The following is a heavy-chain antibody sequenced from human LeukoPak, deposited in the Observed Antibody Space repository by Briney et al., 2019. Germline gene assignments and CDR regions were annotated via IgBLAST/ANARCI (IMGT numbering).Heavy chain of an antibody. Sequence: GGSLRLSCAASGFTFDDYAMHWVRQAPGKGLEWVSLISWDGGSTYYADSVKGRFTISRDNSKNSLYLQMNSLRAEDTALYYCAKDASGDLEYWGQGTLVTVSS. CDR2: ISWDGGST. D-gene: IGHD7-27*01. V-gene: IGHV3-43D*03. J-gene: IGHJ4*02. CDR1: GFTFDDYA. CDR3: AKDASGDLEY.